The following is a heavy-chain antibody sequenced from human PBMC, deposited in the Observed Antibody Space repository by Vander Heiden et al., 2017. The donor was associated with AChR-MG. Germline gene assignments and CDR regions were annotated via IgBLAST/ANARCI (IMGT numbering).Heavy chain of an antibody. Sequence: EVQLLESGGGLVQPGGSLRLSCAASGFTFSSYAMTWVRQAPGKGLEWVSAISGGGGSTYYADSVKGRFTISRDNSKNTLYLQMNSLRAEDTAVYYCAKRYSSGWSFDSWCQGTLVTVSS. CDR2: ISGGGGST. D-gene: IGHD6-19*01. J-gene: IGHJ4*02. CDR3: AKRYSSGWSFDS. V-gene: IGHV3-23*01. CDR1: GFTFSSYA.